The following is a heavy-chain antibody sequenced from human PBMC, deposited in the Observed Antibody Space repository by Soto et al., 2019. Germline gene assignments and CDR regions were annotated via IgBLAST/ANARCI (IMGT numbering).Heavy chain of an antibody. D-gene: IGHD3-3*01. CDR2: IYYSGST. J-gene: IGHJ4*02. V-gene: IGHV4-61*01. CDR1: GGSVSSGSYY. Sequence: KTSETLSLTCTVSGGSVSSGSYYWSWIRQPPGKGLEWIGYIYYSGSTNYNPSLKSRVTISVDTSKNQFSLKLSSVTAADTAVYYCASRFSHTIFGVGAQEYWGQGTLVTVSS. CDR3: ASRFSHTIFGVGAQEY.